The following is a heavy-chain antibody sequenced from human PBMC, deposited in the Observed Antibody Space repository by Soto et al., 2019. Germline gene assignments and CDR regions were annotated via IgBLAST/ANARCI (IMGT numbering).Heavy chain of an antibody. J-gene: IGHJ4*02. Sequence: TLSLTCTGSGGSISSGNYYWSWIRQPPGKGLEWIGFISYSGTTHYSASLRSRVSISVDTSKNQFSLDLSSVTAADTAVYYCATMGTPVTGLYYFDYWGQGTLVTVSS. CDR1: GGSISSGNYY. CDR3: ATMGTPVTGLYYFDY. V-gene: IGHV4-30-4*01. D-gene: IGHD4-17*01. CDR2: ISYSGTT.